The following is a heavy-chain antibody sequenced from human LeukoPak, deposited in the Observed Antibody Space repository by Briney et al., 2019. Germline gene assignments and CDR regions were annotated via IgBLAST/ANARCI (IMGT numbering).Heavy chain of an antibody. CDR3: VRSLDY. V-gene: IGHV3-23*01. Sequence: GGSLRLSCAASGFPFSTYAMNWVRQAPGKGLEWVSVITGSGGFTQYADSVKGRFTISRDNSKNAVYLQMNSLRVEDTALYYCVRSLDYWGQGTLVTVSS. J-gene: IGHJ4*02. CDR1: GFPFSTYA. CDR2: ITGSGGFT.